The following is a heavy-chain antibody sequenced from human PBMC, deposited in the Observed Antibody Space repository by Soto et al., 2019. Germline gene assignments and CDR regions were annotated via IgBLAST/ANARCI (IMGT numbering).Heavy chain of an antibody. V-gene: IGHV4-38-2*01. CDR3: ARVESGYCSGGSCIIDY. CDR1: GYAISSGYY. D-gene: IGHD2-15*01. Sequence: SETLSLTCAVSGYAISSGYYWGWIRQPPAKGLEWIGSIYHSGSTDYNPSLKSRVTISVDTSKNQFSLKLSSVTAADTAVYYCARVESGYCSGGSCIIDYWGQGTLVTVPQ. J-gene: IGHJ4*02. CDR2: IYHSGST.